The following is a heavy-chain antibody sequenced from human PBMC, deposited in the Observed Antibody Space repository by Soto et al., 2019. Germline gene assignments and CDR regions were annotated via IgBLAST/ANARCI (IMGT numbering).Heavy chain of an antibody. CDR1: GFTFSSYW. Sequence: EVQLVESGGGLVQPGGSLRLSCAASGFTFSSYWMSWVRQAPGKGLEWVANIKQDETEKYYVDSVKGRFTISRDNAKNSLYLQMDSLRGEDTAVYYCARLVSAAAHDYWGEGMLVTVSS. J-gene: IGHJ4*02. CDR2: IKQDETEK. CDR3: ARLVSAAAHDY. D-gene: IGHD1-26*01. V-gene: IGHV3-7*04.